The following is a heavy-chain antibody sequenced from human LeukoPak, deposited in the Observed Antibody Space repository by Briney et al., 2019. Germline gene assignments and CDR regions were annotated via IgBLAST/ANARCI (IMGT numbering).Heavy chain of an antibody. CDR3: ARGAGASGGRDSYSDY. J-gene: IGHJ4*02. V-gene: IGHV3-30*01. CDR1: GFTFSGYA. D-gene: IGHD6-13*01. CDR2: ISNDANNK. Sequence: GGSLRLSCAASGFTFSGYALHWVRQAPGKGLEWVAVISNDANNKHYADSVKGRFTISRDNSKNTLFLQVNSLRPEDTALYYCARGAGASGGRDSYSDYWGQGVLVAVSS.